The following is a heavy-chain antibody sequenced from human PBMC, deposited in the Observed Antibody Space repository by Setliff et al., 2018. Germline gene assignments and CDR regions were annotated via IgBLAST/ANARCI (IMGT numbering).Heavy chain of an antibody. J-gene: IGHJ4*02. CDR1: GGSFTGTTYY. CDR3: ARHSNTWPVDF. Sequence: SETLSLTCTVSGGSFTGTTYYWGWIRQSPGKGLEWIGTIINSGSTYYNPSLKSRVTMSVDTSKSQLSLKLSSVTAADTAVYFCARHSNTWPVDFWGQGTLVTVSS. V-gene: IGHV4-39*01. CDR2: IINSGST.